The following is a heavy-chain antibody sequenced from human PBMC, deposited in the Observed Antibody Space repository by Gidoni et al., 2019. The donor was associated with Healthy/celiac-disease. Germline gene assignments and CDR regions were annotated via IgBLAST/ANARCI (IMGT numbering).Heavy chain of an antibody. D-gene: IGHD3-22*01. Sequence: QVQLQESGPGLVTPSENLSLTCTVSGGSISSSYGRWIRQPPGKGLEWIGYSYYSGSNDYNPSLMSRFTLSVDTSKTQFSLKLSSVTAADTAVYYCSRAALLLDYYDSSGPAPDAFDICGQGTMVTVSS. CDR2: SYYSGSN. CDR3: SRAALLLDYYDSSGPAPDAFDI. V-gene: IGHV4-59*01. CDR1: GGSISSSY. J-gene: IGHJ3*02.